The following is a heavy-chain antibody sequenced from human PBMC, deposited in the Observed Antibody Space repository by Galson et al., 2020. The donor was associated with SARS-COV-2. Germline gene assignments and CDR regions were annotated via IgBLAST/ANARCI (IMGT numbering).Heavy chain of an antibody. CDR2: IKQDGSEK. CDR1: GFTFSSYG. Sequence: GGSLRLSCAASGFTFSSYGMHWVRQAPGKGLEWVANIKQDGSEKYYVDSVMGRFTISRDNAKNSVYLQMNSLRAEDTAVYYCAREMLLVTTKSHYYMDVWGKGTTVTVSS. V-gene: IGHV3-7*01. CDR3: AREMLLVTTKSHYYMDV. D-gene: IGHD4-17*01. J-gene: IGHJ6*03.